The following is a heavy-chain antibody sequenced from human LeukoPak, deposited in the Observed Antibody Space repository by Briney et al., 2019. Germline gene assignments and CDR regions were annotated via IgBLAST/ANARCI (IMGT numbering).Heavy chain of an antibody. D-gene: IGHD5-12*01. V-gene: IGHV4-4*02. Sequence: SGTLSLTCSVSGGSISSNNWWSWGRPPRGKVLEWIGVIYHSGNTNYNPSLTSRVTISLDKSNNHFSLKMNSVTAADTAVYYCARDSATTLGSYYYGLDVWGQGTTVTVSS. J-gene: IGHJ6*02. CDR2: IYHSGNT. CDR3: ARDSATTLGSYYYGLDV. CDR1: GGSISSNNW.